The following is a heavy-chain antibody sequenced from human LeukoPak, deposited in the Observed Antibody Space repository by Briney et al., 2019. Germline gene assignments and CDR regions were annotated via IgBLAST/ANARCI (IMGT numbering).Heavy chain of an antibody. V-gene: IGHV3-30-3*01. CDR3: AKDFWGNSGSYFDY. J-gene: IGHJ4*02. CDR1: GFTFSSYA. D-gene: IGHD1-26*01. Sequence: GGSLRLSCAASGFTFSSYAMHWVRQAPGKGLEWVAVISYDGSNKYYADSVKGRFTISRDNSKNTLYLQMNSLRAEDTAVYYCAKDFWGNSGSYFDYWGQGTLVTVSS. CDR2: ISYDGSNK.